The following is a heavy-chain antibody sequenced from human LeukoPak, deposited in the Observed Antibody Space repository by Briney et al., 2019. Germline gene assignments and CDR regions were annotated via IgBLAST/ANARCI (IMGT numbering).Heavy chain of an antibody. D-gene: IGHD2-15*01. CDR1: GFTFSTFG. V-gene: IGHV3-30*02. Sequence: GGSLRLSCAASGFTFSTFGMHWVRQAPGKGLEWVAFIQYDGGNKYYADSVKGRFTISRDNAKNSLYLQMNSLRAEDTAVYYCARDGLGVATYDYWGQGTLVTVSS. CDR2: IQYDGGNK. CDR3: ARDGLGVATYDY. J-gene: IGHJ4*02.